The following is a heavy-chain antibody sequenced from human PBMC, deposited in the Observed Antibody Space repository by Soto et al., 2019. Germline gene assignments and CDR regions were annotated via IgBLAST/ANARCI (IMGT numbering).Heavy chain of an antibody. CDR3: AKDLFYGIAAAGTGAFDI. J-gene: IGHJ3*02. CDR1: GFTFSSYA. Sequence: GGSLRLSCAASGFTFSSYAMSWGRQAPGKGLEGVSAISGSGGSTYYADSVKGRFTISRDNSKNTLYLQMNSLRAEDTAVYDCAKDLFYGIAAAGTGAFDIWGQGTMVTVSS. D-gene: IGHD6-13*01. CDR2: ISGSGGST. V-gene: IGHV3-23*01.